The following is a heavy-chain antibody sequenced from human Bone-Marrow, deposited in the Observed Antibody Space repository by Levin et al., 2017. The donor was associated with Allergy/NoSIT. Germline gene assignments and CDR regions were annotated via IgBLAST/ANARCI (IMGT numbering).Heavy chain of an antibody. D-gene: IGHD6-13*01. CDR1: GFTFNIAW. Sequence: GGSLRLSCAASGFTFNIAWMSWVRQAPGKGLEWVGRTKSKSDGVTEDYAAPVKGRFTISRDDSKNTVYLEMNSLQIEDTAVYYCTTDGSSWYEGEYYFDSWGQGTLVTVSS. CDR3: TTDGSSWYEGEYYFDS. CDR2: TKSKSDGVTE. J-gene: IGHJ4*02. V-gene: IGHV3-15*01.